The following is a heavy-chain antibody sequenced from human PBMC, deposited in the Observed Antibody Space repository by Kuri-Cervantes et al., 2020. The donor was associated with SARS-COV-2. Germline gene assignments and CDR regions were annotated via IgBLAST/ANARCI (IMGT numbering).Heavy chain of an antibody. J-gene: IGHJ6*02. Sequence: SQTLSLTCAVYGGSFSGYYWSWIRQPPGKGLEWIGEINHSGSTNYNPSLKSRVTISVDTSKNQFSLKLSSVTAADTAVYYCARDSPALYYYGMDVWGQGTTVTVSS. CDR3: ARDSPALYYYGMDV. D-gene: IGHD2-21*01. CDR1: GGSFSGYY. CDR2: INHSGST. V-gene: IGHV4-34*01.